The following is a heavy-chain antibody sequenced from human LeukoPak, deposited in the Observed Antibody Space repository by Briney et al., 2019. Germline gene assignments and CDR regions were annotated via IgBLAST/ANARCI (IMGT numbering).Heavy chain of an antibody. CDR3: AKDYRPYCSSTSCTSMDV. J-gene: IGHJ6*04. D-gene: IGHD2-2*01. Sequence: PGGSLRLSCAASGFTFSSYGKHWVRQAPGKGLEWLAVIRYDGSNKYYADPVKGRFTISRDNSKNTLYLQMNSLRAEDTAVYYCAKDYRPYCSSTSCTSMDVWGKGTTVTVSS. CDR2: IRYDGSNK. V-gene: IGHV3-30*02. CDR1: GFTFSSYG.